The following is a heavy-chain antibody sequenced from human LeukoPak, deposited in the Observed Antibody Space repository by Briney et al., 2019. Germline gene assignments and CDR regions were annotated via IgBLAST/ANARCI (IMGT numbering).Heavy chain of an antibody. J-gene: IGHJ5*02. CDR1: GGSLSSGGYS. V-gene: IGHV4-30-2*01. Sequence: SETLSLTCAVSGGSLSSGGYSWSWIRQPPGKGLEWVGYIYHSGSTYYNPSLKSRVTISVDRSKNQFYLKLSSVTAADTAVYYCARGGSGSYYRNNNWFDPWGQGTPVTVSS. D-gene: IGHD3-10*01. CDR3: ARGGSGSYYRNNNWFDP. CDR2: IYHSGST.